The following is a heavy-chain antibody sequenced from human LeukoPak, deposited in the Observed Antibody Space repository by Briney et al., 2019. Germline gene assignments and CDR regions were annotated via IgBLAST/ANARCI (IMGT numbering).Heavy chain of an antibody. Sequence: TPSETLSLTCTVSGGSISSSSYYWGWIRQPPGKGLEWIGSIYYSGSTYYNPSLKSRVTISVDTSKNQFSLKLSSVTAADTAVYYCARHNWNYDYMDVWGKGTTVTVSS. D-gene: IGHD1-20*01. J-gene: IGHJ6*03. CDR2: IYYSGST. CDR1: GGSISSSSYY. V-gene: IGHV4-39*01. CDR3: ARHNWNYDYMDV.